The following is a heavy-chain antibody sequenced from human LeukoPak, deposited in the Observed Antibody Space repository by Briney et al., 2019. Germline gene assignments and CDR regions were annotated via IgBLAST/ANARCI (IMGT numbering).Heavy chain of an antibody. CDR2: FDPEDGET. CDR3: ATIHSSSWSWYYFDY. J-gene: IGHJ4*02. CDR1: GYTLTELS. Sequence: GASVKVSCKVSGYTLTELSMHWVRQAPGKGLEWMGGFDPEDGETIYAQKFQGRVTMTEDTSTDTAYMELGSLRSEDTAVYYCATIHSSSWSWYYFDYWGQGTLVTVSS. V-gene: IGHV1-24*01. D-gene: IGHD6-13*01.